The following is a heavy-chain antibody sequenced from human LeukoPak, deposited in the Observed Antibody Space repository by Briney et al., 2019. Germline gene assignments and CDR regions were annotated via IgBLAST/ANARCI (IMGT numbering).Heavy chain of an antibody. V-gene: IGHV4-34*01. CDR2: INHSGST. J-gene: IGHJ4*02. CDR3: ARLGWSAYYFDY. D-gene: IGHD6-19*01. Sequence: SETLSLTCAVYGGSFSGYYWSWIRQPPGKGLEWIGEINHSGSTNYNPSLKSRVTISVDTSKNQFSLKLSSVTAADTAVYYCARLGWSAYYFDYWGQGTPVTVSS. CDR1: GGSFSGYY.